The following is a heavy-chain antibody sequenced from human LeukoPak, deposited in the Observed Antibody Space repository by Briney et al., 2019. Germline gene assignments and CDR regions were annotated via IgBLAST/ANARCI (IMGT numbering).Heavy chain of an antibody. CDR2: INHSGST. CDR1: SGSFSAYY. Sequence: PSETLSLTCAVYSGSFSAYYWSWIRQPPGKGLEWIGEINHSGSTNYNPSLKSRVTMSVDTSKNQFSLKLSSVTAADTTVYYCARGQRDYSSSPRSDWFDYWGQGTLVTVSS. J-gene: IGHJ4*02. CDR3: ARGQRDYSSSPRSDWFDY. D-gene: IGHD6-6*01. V-gene: IGHV4-34*01.